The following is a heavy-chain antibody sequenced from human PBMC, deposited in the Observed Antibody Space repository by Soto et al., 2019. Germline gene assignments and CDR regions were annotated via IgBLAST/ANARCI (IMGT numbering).Heavy chain of an antibody. CDR1: GFTFSSYA. J-gene: IGHJ6*02. CDR2: ISGSGGST. D-gene: IGHD2-21*02. CDR3: AKDPGGGNSIMDYYYYGMDV. Sequence: GGSLRLSCAASGFTFSSYAMSWVRQAPGKGLEWVSAISGSGGSTYYADSVKGRFTISRDNSKNTLYLQMNSLRAEDTAVYYCAKDPGGGNSIMDYYYYGMDVWGQGTTVTVSS. V-gene: IGHV3-23*01.